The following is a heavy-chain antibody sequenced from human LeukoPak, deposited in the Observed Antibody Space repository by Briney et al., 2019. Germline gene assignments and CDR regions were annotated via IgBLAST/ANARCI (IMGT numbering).Heavy chain of an antibody. CDR3: ARRSPIAGAGPRRLED. D-gene: IGHD6-13*01. CDR2: IYSGGST. J-gene: IGHJ4*02. CDR1: GFTVSSSH. V-gene: IGHV3-53*01. Sequence: PGGSLRLSCAASGFTVSSSHMSWVRLAPGKGLEWVSIIYSGGSTSYADSVKGRFIISRDNSKNTLYLQMNSLRAEDTAVCYCARRSPIAGAGPRRLEDWGQGTLVTVSS.